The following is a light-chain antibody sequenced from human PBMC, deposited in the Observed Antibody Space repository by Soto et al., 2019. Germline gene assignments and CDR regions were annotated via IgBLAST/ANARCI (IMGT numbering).Light chain of an antibody. Sequence: EIVLTQPPATLSLSPGERATLSCRASQSVSNYLAWYQQKPGQAPRLLIYDTSTRATGIPARFSGSGSGTEFTLTISSLQSEDFAVYYCQQYSNWPPFTFGQGTRLEI. CDR3: QQYSNWPPFT. J-gene: IGKJ5*01. V-gene: IGKV3-15*01. CDR1: QSVSNY. CDR2: DTS.